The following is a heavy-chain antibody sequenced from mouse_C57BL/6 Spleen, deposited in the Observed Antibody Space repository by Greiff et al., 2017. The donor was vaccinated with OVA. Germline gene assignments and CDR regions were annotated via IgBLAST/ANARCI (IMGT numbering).Heavy chain of an antibody. CDR2: IYWDDDK. Sequence: QVTLKESGPGILQSSQTLSLTCSFSGFSLSTSGMGVSWIRQPSGMGLEWLAHIYWDDDKRYNPFMKSRLTISKDSSRNQVFLKITSVDTADTATDYCARRGYDDYFDYWGQGTTLTVSA. CDR3: ARRGYDDYFDY. J-gene: IGHJ2*01. D-gene: IGHD2-14*01. V-gene: IGHV8-12*01. CDR1: GFSLSTSGMG.